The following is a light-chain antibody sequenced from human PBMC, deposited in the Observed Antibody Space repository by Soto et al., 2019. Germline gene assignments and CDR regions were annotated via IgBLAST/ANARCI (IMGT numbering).Light chain of an antibody. Sequence: ETVMTQSPGTLSVSLGERATLSCRASQSVSIHLAWYQQKPGQAPRLLIYDTSTRATGVPARFSGSGSGTEFSLTISSLQSEDFAVYYCQQYDNWPPCTFGQGTKLEVK. CDR2: DTS. CDR3: QQYDNWPPCT. CDR1: QSVSIH. J-gene: IGKJ2*02. V-gene: IGKV3-15*01.